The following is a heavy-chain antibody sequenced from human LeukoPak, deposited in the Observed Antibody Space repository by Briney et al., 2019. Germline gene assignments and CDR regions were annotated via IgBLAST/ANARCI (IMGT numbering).Heavy chain of an antibody. J-gene: IGHJ5*02. CDR2: IWYDGSEK. CDR1: GFTFSSYS. V-gene: IGHV3-33*01. CDR3: ARWSCDH. Sequence: GGSLRLSCAASGFTFSSYSMHWVCQAPGKGLEWVAVIWYDGSEKYYADSVKGRFTISRDNSKNTLFLQMSSLTAEDTAVYYCARWSCDHWGQGTLVTVSS.